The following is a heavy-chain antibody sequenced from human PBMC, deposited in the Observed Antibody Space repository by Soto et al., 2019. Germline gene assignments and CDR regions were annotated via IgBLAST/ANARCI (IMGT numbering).Heavy chain of an antibody. CDR1: GGTFSSYT. V-gene: IGHV1-69*02. Sequence: QVPLVQSGAGVKKHGSSVKVSCKASGGTFSSYTISWVRQAPGQGLEWMGRIIPILGIANYAQKFQGRVTITADKSTSTAYIELSSLRSEDTAVYYCARSRIRSDAFDIWGQGTMVTVAS. CDR3: ARSRIRSDAFDI. CDR2: IIPILGIA. J-gene: IGHJ3*02. D-gene: IGHD4-17*01.